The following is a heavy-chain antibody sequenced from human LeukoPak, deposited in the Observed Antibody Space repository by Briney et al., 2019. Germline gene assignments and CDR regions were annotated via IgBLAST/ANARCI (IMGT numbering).Heavy chain of an antibody. Sequence: GRSLRLSCAASGFTFEHYGMHWVRQVPGKGLEWVAYITWNSAYKGYADSVKSRFAIFRDNAKNSLHLQMNSLTAADTAFYYCAKASDYGGNEFDYWGQGTLATVSS. V-gene: IGHV3-9*01. CDR1: GFTFEHYG. CDR3: AKASDYGGNEFDY. J-gene: IGHJ4*02. D-gene: IGHD4-23*01. CDR2: ITWNSAYK.